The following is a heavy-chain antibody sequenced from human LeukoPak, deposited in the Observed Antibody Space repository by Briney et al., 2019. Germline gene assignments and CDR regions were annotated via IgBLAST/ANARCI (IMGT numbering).Heavy chain of an antibody. D-gene: IGHD3-10*02. CDR1: VFTFTDYF. V-gene: IGHV3-11*04. J-gene: IGHJ6*03. CDR2: ISSGGSTI. CDR3: AEVGITMIGGV. Sequence: GGSLRLSCAASVFTFTDYFMTWIRQAPGKGLEWVSYISSGGSTINYAHPVKSRFTISRDNAKNSLYLQMNSLRAEDTAVCYCAEVGITMIGGVWGKGTTVTISS.